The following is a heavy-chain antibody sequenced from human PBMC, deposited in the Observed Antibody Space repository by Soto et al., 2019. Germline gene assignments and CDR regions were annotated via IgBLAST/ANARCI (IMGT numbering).Heavy chain of an antibody. V-gene: IGHV3-7*01. D-gene: IGHD3-3*01. Sequence: GGSLRLSCAASGFTFSSYWMSWVRQAPGKGLEWVANIKQDGSEKYYVDSVKGRFTISRDNAKNSLYLQMNSLRAEDTVVYYCARARVRITILGVVILGCMDVWGKGTTVTVSS. CDR3: ARARVRITILGVVILGCMDV. CDR2: IKQDGSEK. CDR1: GFTFSSYW. J-gene: IGHJ6*03.